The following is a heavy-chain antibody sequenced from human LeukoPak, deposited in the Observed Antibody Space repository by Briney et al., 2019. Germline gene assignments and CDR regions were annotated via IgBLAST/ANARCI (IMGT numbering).Heavy chain of an antibody. CDR2: INPNSGGT. J-gene: IGHJ4*02. CDR3: ARLQAVDTAMVPFDY. D-gene: IGHD5-18*01. CDR1: GYTFTGYY. V-gene: IGHV1-2*02. Sequence: GASVKVSCKASGYTFTGYYMHWVRQAPGQGLEWMGWINPNSGGTNYAQKFQGRVTMTRDTSISTAYMELSRLRSDDTAVYYCARLQAVDTAMVPFDYWGQGTLVTVSS.